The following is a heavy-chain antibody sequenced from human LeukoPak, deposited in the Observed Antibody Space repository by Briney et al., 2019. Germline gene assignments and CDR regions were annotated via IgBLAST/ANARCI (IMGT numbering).Heavy chain of an antibody. CDR3: AKSWGSYGDRYYFGMDV. D-gene: IGHD4-17*01. V-gene: IGHV3-9*01. J-gene: IGHJ6*02. Sequence: GRSLSLSCAASGFTFDDYAMYWVRQVPGKGLEWVSGISWNSGKAGYADSVKGRFTISRDNAKSSLYLQMSSLRVEDTALYYCAKSWGSYGDRYYFGMDVWGQGTTVTVSS. CDR2: ISWNSGKA. CDR1: GFTFDDYA.